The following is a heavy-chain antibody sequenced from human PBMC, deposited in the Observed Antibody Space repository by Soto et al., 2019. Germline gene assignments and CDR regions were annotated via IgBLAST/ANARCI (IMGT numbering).Heavy chain of an antibody. CDR1: GFTFSDNW. CDR3: TRVATTTTYWGPFDS. V-gene: IGHV3-74*01. D-gene: IGHD5-12*01. CDR2: ISGDASST. Sequence: EVKVVESGGGLVQPGGSLRLSCAASGFTFSDNWMHWVRQPPGKGQVWVSRISGDASSTSYADSVKGRFTISRDSAKTTVYLKMASLRVEDTALYYCTRVATTTTYWGPFDSLGQGTLV. J-gene: IGHJ4*02.